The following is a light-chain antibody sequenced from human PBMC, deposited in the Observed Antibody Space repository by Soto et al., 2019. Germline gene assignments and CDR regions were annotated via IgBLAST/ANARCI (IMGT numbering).Light chain of an antibody. Sequence: EIVLTQSPGTLSLSPGERATLSCRASQSVSSSYLAWYQQKPGQAPRLLIYGAYSRATGIPDRFSGSGSGKDFTLTISRLEPEDFAVYYCQQYDSSPRFTFGPGTKVDIK. V-gene: IGKV3-20*01. CDR3: QQYDSSPRFT. CDR1: QSVSSSY. J-gene: IGKJ3*01. CDR2: GAY.